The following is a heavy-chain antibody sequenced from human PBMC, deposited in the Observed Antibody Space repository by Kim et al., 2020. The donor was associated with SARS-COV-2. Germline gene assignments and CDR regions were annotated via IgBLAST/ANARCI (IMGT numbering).Heavy chain of an antibody. CDR3: AGWGGYYYDSSGYYRDYYYYGMDV. CDR1: GGSISSGDYY. CDR2: IYYSGST. D-gene: IGHD3-22*01. J-gene: IGHJ6*02. Sequence: SETLSLTCTVSGGSISSGDYYWSWIRQPPGKGLEWIGYIYYSGSTYYNPSLKSRVTISVDTSKNQFSLKLSSVTAADTAVYYCAGWGGYYYDSSGYYRDYYYYGMDVWGQGTTVTVSS. V-gene: IGHV4-30-4*01.